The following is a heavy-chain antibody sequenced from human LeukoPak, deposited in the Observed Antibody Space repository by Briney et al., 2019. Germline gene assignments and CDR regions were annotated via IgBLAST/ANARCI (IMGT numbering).Heavy chain of an antibody. V-gene: IGHV4-34*01. Sequence: SETLSLTCAVYGGSFSGYYWSWIRQPPGKGLEWIGEINHSGSTNYNPSLKSRVTISVDTSKNQFSLKLSSVTAADTAVYYCARLFLPESEYHSWFDPWGQGTLVTVSS. D-gene: IGHD1-14*01. CDR3: ARLFLPESEYHSWFDP. J-gene: IGHJ5*02. CDR2: INHSGST. CDR1: GGSFSGYY.